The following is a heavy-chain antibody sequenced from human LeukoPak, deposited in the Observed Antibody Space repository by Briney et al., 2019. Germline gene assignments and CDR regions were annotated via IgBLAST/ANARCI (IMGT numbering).Heavy chain of an antibody. CDR2: ISAYNGNT. CDR3: ARDLIAAAGDY. J-gene: IGHJ4*02. CDR1: GYTFTGYY. Sequence: ASVKVSCKASGYTFTGYYMHWVRQAPGQGLEWMGWISAYNGNTNYAQKLQGRVTMTTDTSTSTAYMELRSLRSDDTAVYYCARDLIAAAGDYWGQGTLVTVSS. V-gene: IGHV1-18*04. D-gene: IGHD6-13*01.